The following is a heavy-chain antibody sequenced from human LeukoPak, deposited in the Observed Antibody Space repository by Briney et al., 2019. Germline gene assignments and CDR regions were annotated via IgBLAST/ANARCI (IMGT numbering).Heavy chain of an antibody. Sequence: PSETLSLTFAVYGGSFSGYYWSWIRQPPGKGLEWIGEINHSGSTNYNPSLKSRVTISVDTSKNQFSLKLSSVTAADTAVYYCARNGPAGYSSGWYNVRYFQHWGQGTLVTVSS. CDR2: INHSGST. CDR3: ARNGPAGYSSGWYNVRYFQH. J-gene: IGHJ1*01. CDR1: GGSFSGYY. D-gene: IGHD6-19*01. V-gene: IGHV4-34*01.